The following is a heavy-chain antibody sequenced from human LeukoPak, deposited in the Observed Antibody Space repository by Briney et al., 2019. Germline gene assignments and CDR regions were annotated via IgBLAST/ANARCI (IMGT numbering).Heavy chain of an antibody. D-gene: IGHD3-3*01. CDR1: GYTFTIYD. J-gene: IGHJ6*02. CDR2: MNPNSGGT. Sequence: ASVAVSCKASGYTFTIYDINWVRQATGQGREWVGWMNPNSGGTNYAQKFQGRGTMTRDTSISTAYMELSRLGSDDTAVYYCARARASLTIFGVVTPYGMDVWGQGTTVTVSS. V-gene: IGHV1-2*02. CDR3: ARARASLTIFGVVTPYGMDV.